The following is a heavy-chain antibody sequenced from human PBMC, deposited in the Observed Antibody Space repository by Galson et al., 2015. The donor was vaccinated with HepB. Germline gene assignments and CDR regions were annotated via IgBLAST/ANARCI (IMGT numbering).Heavy chain of an antibody. D-gene: IGHD2-21*01. CDR2: ISYSGST. V-gene: IGHV4-31*03. CDR3: AKDCGWTVCPLDY. Sequence: LSLTCTVSGGSIRSGGYYWSWIRQHPGKGLEWIGYISYSGSTYYNPSLKSRVTISVDTSENQFSLKLSSVTAADTAVYYCAKDCGWTVCPLDYWGQGTLVTVSS. J-gene: IGHJ4*02. CDR1: GGSIRSGGYY.